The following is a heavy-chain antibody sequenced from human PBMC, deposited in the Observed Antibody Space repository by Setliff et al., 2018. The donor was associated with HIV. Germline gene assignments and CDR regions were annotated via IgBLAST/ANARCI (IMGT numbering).Heavy chain of an antibody. V-gene: IGHV4-59*08. CDR1: GDAISPYY. D-gene: IGHD6-13*01. CDR2: FANDGST. CDR3: ARLCIAAAGTRSIPWYFDL. Sequence: PSETLSLTCSVSGDAISPYYWSWIRQPPGKGLEWIGYFANDGSTNYNPSLKSRVTLSVDTSKNQFSLKLSSVTAADTAVYYCARLCIAAAGTRSIPWYFDLWGRGTPVTVSS. J-gene: IGHJ2*01.